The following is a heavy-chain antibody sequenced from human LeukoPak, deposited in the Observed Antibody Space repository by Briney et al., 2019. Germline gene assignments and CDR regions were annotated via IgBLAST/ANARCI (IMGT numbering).Heavy chain of an antibody. J-gene: IGHJ4*02. Sequence: SETLSLTCAVYGGSFSGYYWSWIRQPPGKGLEWIREINHSGSTNYNPSLKSRVTISVDTSKNQFSLKLSSVTAADTAVYYCARGGPLNVVVVAAAFDYWGQGTLVTVSS. CDR3: ARGGPLNVVVVAAAFDY. CDR1: GGSFSGYY. D-gene: IGHD2-15*01. CDR2: INHSGST. V-gene: IGHV4-34*01.